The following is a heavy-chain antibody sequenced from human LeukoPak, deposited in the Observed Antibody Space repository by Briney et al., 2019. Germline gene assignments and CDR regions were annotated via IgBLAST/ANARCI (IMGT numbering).Heavy chain of an antibody. CDR2: IYYSGST. CDR3: ARVVDTAMDVYYFDY. V-gene: IGHV4-59*01. Sequence: SETLSLTCTVSGGSISSYYWSWIRQPPGKGLEWIGYIYYSGSTNYNPSLKSRVTISVDTSKNQFSLKLSSVTAADTAVYCCARVVDTAMDVYYFDYWGQGTLVTVSS. CDR1: GGSISSYY. J-gene: IGHJ4*02. D-gene: IGHD5-18*01.